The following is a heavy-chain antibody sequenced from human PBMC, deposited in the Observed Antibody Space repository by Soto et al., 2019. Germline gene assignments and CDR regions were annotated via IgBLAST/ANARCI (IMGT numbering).Heavy chain of an antibody. CDR3: AREGSYSAYNFAHGIQLWSFDF. V-gene: IGHV4-4*07. Sequence: SETLSLTCTVSGGSINTFYWSWVRQPAGKXLEWIGRIFSSGSTSFNPSLESRVAMSVDTSKNHFSLNLSSVTAADMAVYYCAREGSYSAYNFAHGIQLWSFDFWGQGALVTVSS. D-gene: IGHD5-12*01. CDR1: GGSINTFY. CDR2: IFSSGST. J-gene: IGHJ4*02.